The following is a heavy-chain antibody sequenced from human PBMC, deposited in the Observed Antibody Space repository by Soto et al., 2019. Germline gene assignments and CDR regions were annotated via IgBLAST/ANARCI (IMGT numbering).Heavy chain of an antibody. J-gene: IGHJ6*02. V-gene: IGHV3-21*01. D-gene: IGHD4-17*01. CDR1: GFSFSIYN. Sequence: EVQLVESGGGLVKPGGSLRLSCAASGFSFSIYNMNWVRQAPGKGLEWVSSISSSTTYIYFADSVKGRFTISRDNAKNSLYLQMNSLRAEDTAVYYCARDPYYGDYRYYGMDVWGQGTTGTVSS. CDR2: ISSSTTYI. CDR3: ARDPYYGDYRYYGMDV.